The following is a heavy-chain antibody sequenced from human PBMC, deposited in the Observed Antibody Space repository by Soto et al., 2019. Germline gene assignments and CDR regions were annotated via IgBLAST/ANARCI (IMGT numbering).Heavy chain of an antibody. V-gene: IGHV5-51*01. D-gene: IGHD1-26*01. Sequence: GESLKISCKGSGYSFTSYWIGWVRQMPGKGLEWMGIIYPGDSDTRYSPSFQGQVTISADKSISTAYLQWSSLKASDTAMYYCARQSGVGANENDAFEIRGQGTMVTVSS. J-gene: IGHJ3*02. CDR1: GYSFTSYW. CDR3: ARQSGVGANENDAFEI. CDR2: IYPGDSDT.